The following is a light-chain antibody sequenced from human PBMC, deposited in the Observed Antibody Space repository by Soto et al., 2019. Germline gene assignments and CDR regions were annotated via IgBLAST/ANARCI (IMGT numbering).Light chain of an antibody. CDR1: QSISSW. CDR3: QQHNSYPWT. Sequence: DIQMTLSPSTLSAYVGDRFTITCRASQSISSWLAWYQQKPGKAPKLLIYDASSLESGVPSRFSGSGSVTEFTLTISSLQPDDFATYYCQQHNSYPWTFGQGTKVDIK. CDR2: DAS. V-gene: IGKV1-5*01. J-gene: IGKJ1*01.